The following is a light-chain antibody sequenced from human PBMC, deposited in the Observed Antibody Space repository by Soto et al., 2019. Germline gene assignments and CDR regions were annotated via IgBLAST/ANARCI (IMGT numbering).Light chain of an antibody. CDR3: QQYKDWPTT. J-gene: IGKJ1*01. CDR2: GAS. V-gene: IGKV3-15*01. Sequence: EIVMTQSPATLSVSPGQIASLSCMASHSVSTTVAWYHQKPGQAPRLLVYGASTRATGIPARFSGSGAGTDFTLTITSLQSEDFGVYFCQQYKDWPTTFGQGTKVDNK. CDR1: HSVSTT.